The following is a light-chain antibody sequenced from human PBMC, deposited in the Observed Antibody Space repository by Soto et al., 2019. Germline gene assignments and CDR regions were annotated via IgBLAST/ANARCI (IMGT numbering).Light chain of an antibody. CDR3: QQYNSYPIS. Sequence: DIQMIQSPSTLSASVGDRVTITCRASQSISSWLAWYQQKPGKAPKLLIYKASSLESGVPSRFSGSGSGTEFTPTISSLQPDDFATYYCQQYNSYPISFGQGTRLEIK. J-gene: IGKJ5*01. CDR2: KAS. V-gene: IGKV1-5*03. CDR1: QSISSW.